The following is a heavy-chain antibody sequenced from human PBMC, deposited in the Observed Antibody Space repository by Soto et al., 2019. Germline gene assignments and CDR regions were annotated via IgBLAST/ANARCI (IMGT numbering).Heavy chain of an antibody. CDR1: GFTFSSLW. Sequence: EVQLLESGGDLVQPGGSLRLSCAASGFTFSSLWMTWVRQAPGKGLECVANIKEDGSVKYYVDSVKGRFTNSRDNAKNSLYLQMVGLRAEDTAVYYCARATRSPDFRGQGTLVTVSS. V-gene: IGHV3-7*05. CDR3: ARATRSPDF. CDR2: IKEDGSVK. J-gene: IGHJ4*02.